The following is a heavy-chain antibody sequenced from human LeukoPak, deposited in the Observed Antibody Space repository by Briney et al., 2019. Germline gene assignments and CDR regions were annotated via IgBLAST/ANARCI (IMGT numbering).Heavy chain of an antibody. Sequence: GGSLRLSCAASGFTFSSYSMNWVRQAPGKGLEWVSSISSSSSYIYYADSVKGRFTISRDNAKNSLYLQMNSLRAEDTAVYYCARFPYGPYNWFDPWAQGTLVTVSS. CDR2: ISSSSSYI. V-gene: IGHV3-21*01. J-gene: IGHJ5*02. CDR1: GFTFSSYS. D-gene: IGHD3-16*01. CDR3: ARFPYGPYNWFDP.